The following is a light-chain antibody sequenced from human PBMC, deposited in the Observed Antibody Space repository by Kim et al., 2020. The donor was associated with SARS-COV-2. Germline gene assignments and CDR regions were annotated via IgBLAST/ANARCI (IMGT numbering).Light chain of an antibody. CDR3: QHYGGSPRS. J-gene: IGKJ1*01. CDR1: QADDDTF. V-gene: IGKV3-20*01. CDR2: GAS. Sequence: SPGEIATLSCRASQADDDTFIAWYQQIRGQAPRLLIYGASARAAGVADRFSGSGSGTDFTLTINGLEPDDFAMYYCQHYGGSPRSFGQGTKVDIK.